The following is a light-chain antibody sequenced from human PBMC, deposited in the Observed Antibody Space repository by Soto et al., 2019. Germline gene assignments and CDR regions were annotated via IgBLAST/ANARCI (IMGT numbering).Light chain of an antibody. V-gene: IGKV3-20*01. CDR3: QQCADSPVT. CDR1: QTVRNGY. J-gene: IGKJ4*01. Sequence: EIVLTQSPGFLSVSPGERATLSCRASQTVRNGYLAWYQHKAGQAPRLLIYRTLSRAAGIPDRFSGSGSGTDFTLTISRLEPEDFAVYFCQQCADSPVTFGGGTKVEIK. CDR2: RTL.